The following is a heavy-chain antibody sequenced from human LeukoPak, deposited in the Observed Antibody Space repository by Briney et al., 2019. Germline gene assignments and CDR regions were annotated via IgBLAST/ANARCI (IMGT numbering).Heavy chain of an antibody. V-gene: IGHV3-7*01. Sequence: GGSLRLSCAASGFTSSNSWMRWVRQAPGKGLEWVANIKHDGSEKYYVDSVKGRFTISRDNAKNSLYLQVNSLRAEDTAVYYCARDYASGSYVDYWGQGTLVTVSS. J-gene: IGHJ4*02. D-gene: IGHD3-10*01. CDR3: ARDYASGSYVDY. CDR1: GFTSSNSW. CDR2: IKHDGSEK.